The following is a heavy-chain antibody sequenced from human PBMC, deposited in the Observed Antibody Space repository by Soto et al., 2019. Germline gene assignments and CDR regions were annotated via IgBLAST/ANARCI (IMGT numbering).Heavy chain of an antibody. CDR1: GNTYTSNA. V-gene: IGHV1-3*01. D-gene: IGHD3-22*01. Sequence: SVRLSRKGSGNTYTSNAMHFVSQTLGQRPEWLGWINAGNANTKYSQKFQGRVTITRDTSASTAYMELSSLRSEDTAVYYCARDHYYDSSGPPDYWGQGTLVTVSS. CDR3: ARDHYYDSSGPPDY. J-gene: IGHJ4*02. CDR2: INAGNANT.